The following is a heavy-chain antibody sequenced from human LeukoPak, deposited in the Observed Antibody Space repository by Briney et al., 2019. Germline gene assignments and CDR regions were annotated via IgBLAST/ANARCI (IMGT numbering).Heavy chain of an antibody. D-gene: IGHD6-19*01. CDR3: ARISGWPNY. CDR1: GFTFDSYS. CDR2: ISSSSSSI. Sequence: GGSLRLSCAASGFTFDSYSMNWVRQAPGKGLEWVSSISSSSSSIYYADSVKGRFTISRDNAKNSLYLQMNSLRAEDTAVYYCARISGWPNYWGQGTLVTVSS. J-gene: IGHJ4*02. V-gene: IGHV3-21*01.